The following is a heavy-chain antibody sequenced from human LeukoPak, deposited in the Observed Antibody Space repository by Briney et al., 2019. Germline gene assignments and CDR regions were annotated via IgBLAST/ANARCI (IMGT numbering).Heavy chain of an antibody. V-gene: IGHV3-13*01. Sequence: GGSLRLSCAASGFTFSSYDMHWVRQATGKGLEWVSAIGTAGDTYYPGSVKGRFTISRDNSKNTLYLQMNSLRAEDTAVYYCAREKSYCSSTSCYEGHYYYYGMDVWGQGTTVTVSS. CDR2: IGTAGDT. CDR3: AREKSYCSSTSCYEGHYYYYGMDV. J-gene: IGHJ6*02. D-gene: IGHD2-2*01. CDR1: GFTFSSYD.